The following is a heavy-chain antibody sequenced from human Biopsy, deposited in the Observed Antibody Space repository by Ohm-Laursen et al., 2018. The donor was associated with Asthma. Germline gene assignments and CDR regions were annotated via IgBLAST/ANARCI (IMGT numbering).Heavy chain of an antibody. Sequence: SLRLSCAASGFTFSNYGMHWVRQAPGKGLDWVAVISFDGSNKNYTDSVKGRFTISRDNSKNTLYLHIHSLRAEDTAVYFCAKDRVRINSAYYFDYWGQGTLVTVSS. J-gene: IGHJ4*02. V-gene: IGHV3-30*18. CDR3: AKDRVRINSAYYFDY. CDR1: GFTFSNYG. CDR2: ISFDGSNK. D-gene: IGHD3-10*01.